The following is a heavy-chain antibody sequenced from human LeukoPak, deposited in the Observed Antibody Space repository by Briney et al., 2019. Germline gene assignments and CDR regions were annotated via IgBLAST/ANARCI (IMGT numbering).Heavy chain of an antibody. CDR1: SDSISSYY. Sequence: SETLSLTCTVASDSISSYYWSWLRQPAGKGLEWIGRIYTSGSTNYNPSLRSRVSISVDKSKNKFSLKLSSVTAADTAVYYCARGDTTVTTSIFTFDFWGQGTMVTVSS. D-gene: IGHD4-17*01. V-gene: IGHV4-4*07. CDR3: ARGDTTVTTSIFTFDF. CDR2: IYTSGST. J-gene: IGHJ3*01.